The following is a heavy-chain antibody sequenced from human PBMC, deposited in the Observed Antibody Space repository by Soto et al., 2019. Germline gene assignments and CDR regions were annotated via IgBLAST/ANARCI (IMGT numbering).Heavy chain of an antibody. CDR3: AHRTTVTSGIN. CDR1: GFSLTTDGVG. CDR2: IYWNDEK. D-gene: IGHD4-4*01. V-gene: IGHV2-5*01. Sequence: QITLKESGPTLVKPTQTLTLTCTFSGFSLTTDGVGVDWIRQPPGKALEWLGLIYWNDEKRYRPSLQSRLTITKDTSRNQVVLTMTNMDPVDTAPYYCAHRTTVTSGINWGQGTLVTVSS. J-gene: IGHJ4*02.